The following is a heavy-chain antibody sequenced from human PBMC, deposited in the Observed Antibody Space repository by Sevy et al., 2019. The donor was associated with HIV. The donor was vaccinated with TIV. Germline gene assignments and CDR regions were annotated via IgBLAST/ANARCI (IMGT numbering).Heavy chain of an antibody. CDR2: INHSGST. V-gene: IGHV4-34*01. CDR1: GGSFSGYY. Sequence: SETLSLTCAVYGGSFSGYYWSWIRQPPGKGLEWIGEINHSGSTNYNPSLKSRVTISVDTSKNQFSLKLSSVTAADTAVYYCARAPVYLRGYYYYAMDVWGQGTTVTVSS. CDR3: ARAPVYLRGYYYYAMDV. D-gene: IGHD2-2*01. J-gene: IGHJ6*02.